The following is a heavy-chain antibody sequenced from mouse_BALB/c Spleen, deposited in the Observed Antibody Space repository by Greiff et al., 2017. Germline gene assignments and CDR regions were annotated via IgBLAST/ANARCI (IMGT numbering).Heavy chain of an antibody. V-gene: IGHV1S81*02. CDR3: AGVFITTVVAPLDY. J-gene: IGHJ2*01. CDR2: INPSNGRT. D-gene: IGHD1-1*01. Sequence: VQLQQPGAELVKPGASVKLSCKASGYTFTSYWMHWVKQRPGQGLEWIGEINPSNGRTNYNEKFKSKATLTVDKSSSTAYMQLSSLTSEDSAVYYCAGVFITTVVAPLDYWGQGTTLTVSS. CDR1: GYTFTSYW.